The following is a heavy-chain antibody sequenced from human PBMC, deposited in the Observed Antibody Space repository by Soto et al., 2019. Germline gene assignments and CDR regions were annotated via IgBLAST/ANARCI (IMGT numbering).Heavy chain of an antibody. CDR1: GGPITSSGYY. D-gene: IGHD2-2*01. Sequence: QVQLQESGPGLVKPSQTLSLTCTVSGGPITSSGYYWSWIRQHPGEGLEWIGFTSNSGSTSYNPSFKSRVTISVDTSSNQFSLNLKSVTAADTAVYYCARGGGSTKVDYWGQGTLVTVSP. CDR3: ARGGGSTKVDY. V-gene: IGHV4-31*03. J-gene: IGHJ4*02. CDR2: TSNSGST.